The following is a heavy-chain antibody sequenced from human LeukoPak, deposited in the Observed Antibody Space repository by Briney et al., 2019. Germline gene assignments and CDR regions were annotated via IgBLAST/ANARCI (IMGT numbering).Heavy chain of an antibody. CDR2: IYSGGST. CDR3: ARDRTRDY. Sequence: GGSLRLSCAASGFTFSSYSMNWVRQAPGKGLEWVSVIYSGGSTYYADSVKGRFTISRDNSKNTLYLQMNSLRAEDTAVYYCARDRTRDYWGQGTLVTVSS. CDR1: GFTFSSYS. V-gene: IGHV3-66*01. J-gene: IGHJ4*02. D-gene: IGHD3-3*01.